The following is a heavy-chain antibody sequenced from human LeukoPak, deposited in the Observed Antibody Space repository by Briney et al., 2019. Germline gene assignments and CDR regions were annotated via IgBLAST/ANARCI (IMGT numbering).Heavy chain of an antibody. Sequence: SVKVSCKASGGTFSSYAISWVRQAPGQGLEWMGGIIPIFGTANYAQKLQGRVTMTTDTSTSTAYMELRSLRSDDTAVYYCARDLCYDFWSGYPYPYYFDYWGQGTLVTVSS. V-gene: IGHV1-69*05. D-gene: IGHD3-3*01. CDR3: ARDLCYDFWSGYPYPYYFDY. J-gene: IGHJ4*02. CDR1: GGTFSSYA. CDR2: IIPIFGTA.